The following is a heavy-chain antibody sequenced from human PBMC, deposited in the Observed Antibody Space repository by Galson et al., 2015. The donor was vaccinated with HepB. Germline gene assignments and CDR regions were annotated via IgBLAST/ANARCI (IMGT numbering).Heavy chain of an antibody. J-gene: IGHJ4*02. CDR1: GFTFSSYR. V-gene: IGHV3-7*03. Sequence: SLRLSCAGAGFTFSSYRMTWVRQAPGKGLEWVANIKEDGSETNYAQSVNGRFAISRENAWNSLFLQMNSLRVEDTAVYYCVRQNCSGVTCGKVGGFFDYWGQGIQVT. CDR2: IKEDGSET. D-gene: IGHD2-15*01. CDR3: VRQNCSGVTCGKVGGFFDY.